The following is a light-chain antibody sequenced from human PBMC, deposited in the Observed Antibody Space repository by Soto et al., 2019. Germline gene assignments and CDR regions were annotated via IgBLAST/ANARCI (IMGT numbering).Light chain of an antibody. CDR1: QSVSDK. CDR3: QQRSNWPPIT. V-gene: IGKV3-15*01. Sequence: EVLMTQSPATLSVSPGERSTLSCRASQSVSDKLAWYQQKPGQAPRLLIYHASTRATGIPARFSGSGSGTEFTLTISSLQSEDFAVYYCQQRSNWPPITFGQGTRLEIK. J-gene: IGKJ5*01. CDR2: HAS.